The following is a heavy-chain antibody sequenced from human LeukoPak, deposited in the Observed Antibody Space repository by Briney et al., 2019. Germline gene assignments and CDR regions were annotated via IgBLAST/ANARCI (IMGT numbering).Heavy chain of an antibody. D-gene: IGHD3-22*01. V-gene: IGHV3-21*01. CDR1: GFIFSRYS. Sequence: GGSLRLSCAASGFIFSRYSMNWVRQAPGKGLEWVASISSTSTFIYSADSVKGRFTISRDTAKNSLFLRMNSLRAEDTAIYYCARDYFDSSDYPQTYYYYYMDVWGKGTTVTVSS. J-gene: IGHJ6*03. CDR2: ISSTSTFI. CDR3: ARDYFDSSDYPQTYYYYYMDV.